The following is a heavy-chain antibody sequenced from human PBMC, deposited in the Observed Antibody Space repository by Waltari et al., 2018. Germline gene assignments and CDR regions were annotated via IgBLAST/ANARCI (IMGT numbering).Heavy chain of an antibody. CDR3: ARHRPGGYGMDV. J-gene: IGHJ6*02. D-gene: IGHD2-15*01. CDR1: GFTFSSYW. CDR2: IITDDSRI. V-gene: IGHV3-74*01. Sequence: QLVESGGGLVQPGGSLRLSCAASGFTFSSYWMQWVRQVPGKGLEWGSGIITDDSRIRYADSVKGRFTISRDNPKNTLYLQLNSLRAEDSAVYFCARHRPGGYGMDVWGRGTTVTVSS.